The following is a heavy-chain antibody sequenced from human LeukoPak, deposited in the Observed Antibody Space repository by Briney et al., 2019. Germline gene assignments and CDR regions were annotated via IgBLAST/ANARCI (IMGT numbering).Heavy chain of an antibody. CDR1: GFTFSSYA. D-gene: IGHD2-15*01. CDR2: ISGSGGST. V-gene: IGHV3-23*01. J-gene: IGHJ6*02. CDR3: AKDDIAYGMDV. Sequence: GGSLRLSCAASGFTFSSYAMSWVRQAQGKGLELVSAISGSGGSTYYADSVKGRFTISIDNSKNTLYLQMNSLRAEDTAVYYCAKDDIAYGMDVWGQGTTVTVSS.